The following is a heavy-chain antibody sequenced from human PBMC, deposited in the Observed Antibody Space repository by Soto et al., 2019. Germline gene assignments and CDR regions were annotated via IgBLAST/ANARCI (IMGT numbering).Heavy chain of an antibody. D-gene: IGHD1-26*01. J-gene: IGHJ4*02. CDR1: GYTFTSYA. CDR2: INAGNGNT. CDR3: ARDQIVGASYYFDS. V-gene: IGHV1-3*01. Sequence: ASVKVSCKASGYTFTSYAMHWVRQAPGQRLEWMGWINAGNGNTKYSQKFQGRVTITRDTSASTAYMELSSLRSEDTAVYYCARDQIVGASYYFDSWGQGTLVTVSS.